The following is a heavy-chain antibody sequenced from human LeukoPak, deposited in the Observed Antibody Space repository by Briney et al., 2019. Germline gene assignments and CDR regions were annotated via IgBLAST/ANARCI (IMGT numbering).Heavy chain of an antibody. CDR1: GGSFSGYY. Sequence: SETLSLTCAVYGGSFSGYYWSWIRQPPGKGLEWIGEINHSGSTNYNPSLKSRVTISVDTSKNQFSLKLSFVTAADTAVYYCASSGIAVAGHGAYWGQGTLVTVSS. D-gene: IGHD6-19*01. V-gene: IGHV4-34*01. CDR3: ASSGIAVAGHGAY. J-gene: IGHJ4*02. CDR2: INHSGST.